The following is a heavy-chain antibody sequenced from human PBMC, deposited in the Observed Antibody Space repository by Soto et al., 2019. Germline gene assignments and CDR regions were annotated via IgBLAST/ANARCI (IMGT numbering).Heavy chain of an antibody. D-gene: IGHD2-21*02. CDR1: GGSVNSGSYY. V-gene: IGHV4-61*01. Sequence: SETLSLTCTVSGGSVNSGSYYWSWIRQPPGKGLEWIGYIYYSGSTNYNPSLKSRVTISVDTSKNQFSLKLTSVTAADTAVYYCARTYCGGDCPFDYWGQGTLVTV. J-gene: IGHJ4*02. CDR3: ARTYCGGDCPFDY. CDR2: IYYSGST.